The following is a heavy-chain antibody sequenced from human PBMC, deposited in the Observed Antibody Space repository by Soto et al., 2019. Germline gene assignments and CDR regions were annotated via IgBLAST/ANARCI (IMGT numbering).Heavy chain of an antibody. Sequence: EVHLVESGGGLVQPGGSLRLSCAASGFTFTTYYMHWVRQAPGKGLVWVSRISGDGSSTDYADSVKGRFTPSRDNARNTLSLQLSSLSVEDTTVYYCGRGGRGGLDYWGQGILVTVCS. V-gene: IGHV3-74*01. CDR1: GFTFTTYY. D-gene: IGHD3-16*01. CDR2: ISGDGSST. J-gene: IGHJ4*02. CDR3: GRGGRGGLDY.